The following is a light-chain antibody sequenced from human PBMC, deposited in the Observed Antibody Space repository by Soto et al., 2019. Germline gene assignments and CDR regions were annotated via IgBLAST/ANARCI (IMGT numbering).Light chain of an antibody. Sequence: DIEMTQSPDSLAVSLGERVTITCRSSQSVLYIPTNKNYVAWYQQKPGQPPKLLLYWASTRESGVPDRFSGGGSGTFFTLTISSLQAEDVAVYYCQQYYSSPRLGFGGGTRWIS. J-gene: IGKJ4*01. CDR2: WAS. CDR3: QQYYSSPRLG. V-gene: IGKV4-1*01. CDR1: QSVLYIPTNKNY.